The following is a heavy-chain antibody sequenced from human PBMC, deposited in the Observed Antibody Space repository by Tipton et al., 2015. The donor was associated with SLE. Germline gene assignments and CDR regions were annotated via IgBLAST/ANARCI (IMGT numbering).Heavy chain of an antibody. Sequence: SLRLSCAASGFTVSSNYMSWVRQAPGKGLEWVSVIYGGGSPYYADSVKGRFTISRGNSKNTLYLQMNSLRAEDTAVYFCAREECSGGSGFDFWGQGTLVTVSA. J-gene: IGHJ4*02. CDR2: IYGGGSP. CDR3: AREECSGGSGFDF. V-gene: IGHV3-53*05. D-gene: IGHD2-15*01. CDR1: GFTVSSNY.